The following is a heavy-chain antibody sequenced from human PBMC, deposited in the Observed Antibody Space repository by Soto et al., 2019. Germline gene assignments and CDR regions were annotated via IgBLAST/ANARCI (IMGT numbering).Heavy chain of an antibody. CDR3: ARATVAVGYFDY. D-gene: IGHD2-15*01. Sequence: QVQLVESGGGVVQPGRSLRLSCAASGFTFSSYGMHWVRQAPGKGLEWVAVIWYDGSNKYYADSVKGRFTISRDNSKNTLSLQMTSLRAEDTAVYYCARATVAVGYFDYWGQGTLVTVSS. V-gene: IGHV3-33*01. J-gene: IGHJ4*02. CDR2: IWYDGSNK. CDR1: GFTFSSYG.